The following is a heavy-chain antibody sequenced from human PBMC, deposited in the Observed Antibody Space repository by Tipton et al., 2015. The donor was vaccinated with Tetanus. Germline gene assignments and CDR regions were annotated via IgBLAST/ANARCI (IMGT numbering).Heavy chain of an antibody. CDR3: ARGGRDAYNNPLGAFDV. V-gene: IGHV4-34*01. Sequence: TLSLTCTVSGGSFSLYYWNWVRQSPGKGLEWIGEISHSGSSSYSPSLKNRVTISVDTSKNQFSLRLRSVAAADTAVYYCARGGRDAYNNPLGAFDVWGRGTTVTVSS. D-gene: IGHD5-24*01. CDR1: GGSFSLYY. J-gene: IGHJ3*01. CDR2: ISHSGSS.